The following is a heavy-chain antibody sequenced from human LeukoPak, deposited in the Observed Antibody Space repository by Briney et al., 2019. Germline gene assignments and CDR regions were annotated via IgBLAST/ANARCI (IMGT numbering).Heavy chain of an antibody. Sequence: PGGSLRLSCAASGFTFSSYAMHWVRQAPGKGLEWVAVISYDGSNKYYADSVKGRFTISRDNSKSTLYLQMNSLRAEDTAVYYCARDIHESDSSGYYYGAGVDYWGQGTLVTVSS. CDR3: ARDIHESDSSGYYYGAGVDY. V-gene: IGHV3-30*04. D-gene: IGHD3-22*01. CDR2: ISYDGSNK. CDR1: GFTFSSYA. J-gene: IGHJ4*02.